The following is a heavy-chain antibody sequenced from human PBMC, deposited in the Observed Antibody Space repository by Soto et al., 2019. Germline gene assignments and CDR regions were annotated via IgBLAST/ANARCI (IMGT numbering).Heavy chain of an antibody. Sequence: SETLSLTCAVYGGSFSGYYWSWIRQHPGKGLEWIGYIYYSGSTYYNPSLKSRVTISVDTSKNQFSLKLSSVTAADTAVYYCARSGVVVPAAAPNYYYMDVWGKGTTVTVSS. D-gene: IGHD2-2*01. V-gene: IGHV4-31*11. J-gene: IGHJ6*03. CDR1: GGSFSGYY. CDR2: IYYSGST. CDR3: ARSGVVVPAAAPNYYYMDV.